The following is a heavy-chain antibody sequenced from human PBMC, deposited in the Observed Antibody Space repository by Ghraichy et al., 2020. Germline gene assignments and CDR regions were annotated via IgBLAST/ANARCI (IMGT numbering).Heavy chain of an antibody. D-gene: IGHD2-2*01. CDR2: ISAYNGNT. J-gene: IGHJ5*02. CDR3: ARGYCSSTSCSWFDP. CDR1: GYTFTSYG. V-gene: IGHV1-18*01. Sequence: SVKVSCKASGYTFTSYGISWVRQAPGQGLEWMGWISAYNGNTNYAQKLQGRVTMTTDTSTSTAYMELRSLRSDDTAVYYCARGYCSSTSCSWFDPWGQGTLVTVSS.